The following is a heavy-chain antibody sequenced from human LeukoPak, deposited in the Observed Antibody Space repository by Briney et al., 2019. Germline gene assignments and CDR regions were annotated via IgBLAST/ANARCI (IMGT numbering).Heavy chain of an antibody. CDR2: IFSNDEK. CDR3: ARIQSHAFDI. J-gene: IGHJ3*02. V-gene: IGHV2-26*01. Sequence: EAGPTLVNPTETLTLTCTVSGFSLSNVRMGVSWIRQPPGKALEWLAHIFSNDEKAYSTSLASRLTISKDPSKSQVVLTMTNMDPVDTATYYCARIQSHAFDIWGQGTMVTVSS. CDR1: GFSLSNVRMG.